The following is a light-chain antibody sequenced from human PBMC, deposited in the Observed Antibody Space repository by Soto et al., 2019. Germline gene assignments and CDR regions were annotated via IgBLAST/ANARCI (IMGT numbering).Light chain of an antibody. Sequence: EIVLTQSPGTLSLSPGERATLSCRASQSVSTNYLAWYQQKSGQAPRLLIYGASSRATGIPDRFSGSGSGTDFTLTISRLEPEDFAVDYCQQYGSSPYTFGQGTKLEI. CDR3: QQYGSSPYT. CDR1: QSVSTNY. V-gene: IGKV3-20*01. CDR2: GAS. J-gene: IGKJ2*01.